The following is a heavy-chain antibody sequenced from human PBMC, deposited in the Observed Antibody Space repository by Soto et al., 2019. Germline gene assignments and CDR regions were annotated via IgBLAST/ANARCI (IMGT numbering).Heavy chain of an antibody. CDR1: GGTFSSYA. CDR2: IIPIFGTA. J-gene: IGHJ6*02. Sequence: SVKVSCKASGGTFSSYAISWVRQAPGQGLEWMGGIIPIFGTANYAQKFQGRVTITADESTSTAYMELSSLRSEDTAVYYCAREGRYDFWIGYPQGYYYYGMDVWGQGTTVTVSS. V-gene: IGHV1-69*13. D-gene: IGHD3-3*01. CDR3: AREGRYDFWIGYPQGYYYYGMDV.